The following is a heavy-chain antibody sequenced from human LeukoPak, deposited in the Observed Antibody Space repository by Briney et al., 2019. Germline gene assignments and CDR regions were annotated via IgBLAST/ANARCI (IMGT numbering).Heavy chain of an antibody. CDR3: ASGRARGYYYYGMDV. V-gene: IGHV3-74*01. D-gene: IGHD3-10*01. CDR1: GFTFSSYW. J-gene: IGHJ6*02. CDR2: INGDGSST. Sequence: PGGSLRLSCSASGFTFSSYWMHWVRQAPGKGLVWVSRINGDGSSTSYADSVKGRFTISRDNAKNTLYLQMNSLRAEDTAVYYCASGRARGYYYYGMDVWGQGTTVTVSS.